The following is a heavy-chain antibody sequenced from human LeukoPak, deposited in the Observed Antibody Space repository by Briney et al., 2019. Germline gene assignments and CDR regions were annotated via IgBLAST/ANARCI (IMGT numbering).Heavy chain of an antibody. CDR2: IGGSGDST. Sequence: GGSLRLSCGASGFTFSNYGMSWVRQAPGKGLEWVSAIGGSGDSTNYADSVKGRLTISRDNSKNTLYLQMNSLRVEDTAVYYCARTWSFDYWGQGTLVTVSS. CDR1: GFTFSNYG. D-gene: IGHD1-14*01. V-gene: IGHV3-23*01. CDR3: ARTWSFDY. J-gene: IGHJ4*02.